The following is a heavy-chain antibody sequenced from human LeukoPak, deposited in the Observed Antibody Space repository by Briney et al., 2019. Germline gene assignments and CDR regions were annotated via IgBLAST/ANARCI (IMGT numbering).Heavy chain of an antibody. V-gene: IGHV4-31*03. J-gene: IGHJ4*02. CDR3: ARQRAGGYYDRGDY. D-gene: IGHD3-22*01. CDR2: IYYSGST. Sequence: SETLSLTCTVSGGSISSGGYYWSWIRQHPGKGLEWIAYIYYSGSTYYNPSLKSRVTISVDTSKNQFSLKLSSVTAADTAVYYCARQRAGGYYDRGDYWGQGTLVTVSS. CDR1: GGSISSGGYY.